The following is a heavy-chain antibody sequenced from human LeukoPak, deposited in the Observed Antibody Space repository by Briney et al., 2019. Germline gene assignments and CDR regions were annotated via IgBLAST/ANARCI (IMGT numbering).Heavy chain of an antibody. CDR1: GYTFTGYY. Sequence: ASVKVSCKASGYTFTGYYMHWVRQAPGQGLEWMGWINPNSGGTNYAQKFQGRVTMTRDTSISTAYMELSRLRSDDTAVYYCARDPNLRYDWFDPWGQGTLVTVTS. V-gene: IGHV1-2*02. D-gene: IGHD4-17*01. CDR2: INPNSGGT. CDR3: ARDPNLRYDWFDP. J-gene: IGHJ5*02.